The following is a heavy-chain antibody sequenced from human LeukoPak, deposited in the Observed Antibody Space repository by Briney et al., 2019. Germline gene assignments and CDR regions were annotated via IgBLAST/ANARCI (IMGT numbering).Heavy chain of an antibody. CDR3: ARVVAVAGINAFDI. J-gene: IGHJ3*02. V-gene: IGHV4-59*08. Sequence: SETLSLTCTVSGGSISSYYWSWIRQPPGKGLEWIGYIYYSGSTNYNPSLKSRVTISVDTSKNQFSLKLSSVTAADTAVYYCARVVAVAGINAFDIWGQGTMVTVSS. CDR2: IYYSGST. D-gene: IGHD6-19*01. CDR1: GGSISSYY.